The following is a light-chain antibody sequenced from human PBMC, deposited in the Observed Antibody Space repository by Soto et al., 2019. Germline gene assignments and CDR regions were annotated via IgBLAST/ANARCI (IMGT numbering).Light chain of an antibody. Sequence: DIVMTQSPDSLAVSLGERATINCKSSQSVLYSSNNKHYLAWYQQKPGQPPKLLIYWASTRESGVPDRFSGSGSGTDFTLTISSLQAEDGAVYYCQQDYSTPQTFGQGTKVEIK. CDR3: QQDYSTPQT. CDR2: WAS. V-gene: IGKV4-1*01. J-gene: IGKJ1*01. CDR1: QSVLYSSNNKHY.